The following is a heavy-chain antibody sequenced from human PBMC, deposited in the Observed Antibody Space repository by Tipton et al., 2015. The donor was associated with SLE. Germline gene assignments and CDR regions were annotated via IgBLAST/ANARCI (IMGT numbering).Heavy chain of an antibody. CDR2: INHSGST. D-gene: IGHD1-26*01. V-gene: IGHV4-34*01. J-gene: IGHJ4*02. Sequence: GLVKPSETLSLTCAVYGGSFSGYYWSWIRQPPGKGLELIGEINHSGSTNYNPSLKSRVTISVDTSKNQFSLKLSSVTAADTAVYYCARGGGWELWYFDYWGQGTLVTVSS. CDR1: GGSFSGYY. CDR3: ARGGGWELWYFDY.